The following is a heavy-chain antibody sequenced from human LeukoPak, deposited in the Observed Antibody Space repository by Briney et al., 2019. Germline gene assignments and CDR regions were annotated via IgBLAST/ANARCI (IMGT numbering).Heavy chain of an antibody. CDR1: GGSISSYY. Sequence: SETLSLTCTVSGGSISSYYWSWIRQPAGKGLEWIGRIYTSGSTNYNPSLKSRVTMSVDTSKNQFSLKLSSVTAADTAVYYCARGGYYYGSGSLEFDYWGQGTLVTVSS. CDR3: ARGGYYYGSGSLEFDY. J-gene: IGHJ4*02. V-gene: IGHV4-4*07. D-gene: IGHD3-10*01. CDR2: IYTSGST.